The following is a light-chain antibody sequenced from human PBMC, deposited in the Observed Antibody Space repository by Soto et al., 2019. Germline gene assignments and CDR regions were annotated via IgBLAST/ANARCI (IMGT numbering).Light chain of an antibody. CDR1: SSNIGSNT. V-gene: IGLV1-44*01. Sequence: QSVLTQPTSASGTPGQRVTIPCSGSSSNIGSNTVNWYQQLPGTAPKLLIYSNIERPSGIPDRFSGSKSGTSASLAISGPQSEDEADYYCSTWDDSLNGVVFGGGTKLTVL. CDR2: SNI. J-gene: IGLJ2*01. CDR3: STWDDSLNGVV.